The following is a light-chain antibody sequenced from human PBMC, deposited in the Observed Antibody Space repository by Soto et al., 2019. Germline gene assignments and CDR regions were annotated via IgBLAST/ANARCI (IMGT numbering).Light chain of an antibody. Sequence: EIAMTQSPATLSVSPGERGTLSCRASQSVSSYLAWYQQKPGQAPRLLIYDASNRATGIPARFSGSGSGTDFTLTISSLEPEDFAVYYCQQRSNWPPLTFGGGTKVDIK. J-gene: IGKJ4*01. V-gene: IGKV3-11*01. CDR1: QSVSSY. CDR3: QQRSNWPPLT. CDR2: DAS.